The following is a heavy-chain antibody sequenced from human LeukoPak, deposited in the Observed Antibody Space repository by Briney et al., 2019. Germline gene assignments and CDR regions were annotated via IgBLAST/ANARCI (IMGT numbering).Heavy chain of an antibody. CDR1: GFTFNSAW. CDR2: IKSKAEGETT. J-gene: IGHJ4*02. CDR3: TTSANVVGALFGN. D-gene: IGHD1-26*01. Sequence: PGGSLRLSCAASGFTFNSAWMHWVRQAPGKGLEWVGRIKSKAEGETTDYAAPVKGRFIISRDDSKNTLYLQMNSLKTEDTALYCCTTSANVVGALFGNWGQGALVTVSS. V-gene: IGHV3-15*01.